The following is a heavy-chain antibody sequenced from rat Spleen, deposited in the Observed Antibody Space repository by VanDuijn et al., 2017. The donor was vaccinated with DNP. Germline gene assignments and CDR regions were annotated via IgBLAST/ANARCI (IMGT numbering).Heavy chain of an antibody. J-gene: IGHJ2*01. CDR1: GFIFSDYY. Sequence: EVQLVESGGDLVQPGKSLQLSCAASGFIFSDYYMAWVRQAPTKGLEWVAYSSYDGGSTYNGDSVKGRFTISRDNAKSTLYLQMNSLRSEDMATYYCTRHVLPLRVWDYWGQGVMVTVSS. V-gene: IGHV5-22*01. D-gene: IGHD1-4*01. CDR2: SSYDGGST. CDR3: TRHVLPLRVWDY.